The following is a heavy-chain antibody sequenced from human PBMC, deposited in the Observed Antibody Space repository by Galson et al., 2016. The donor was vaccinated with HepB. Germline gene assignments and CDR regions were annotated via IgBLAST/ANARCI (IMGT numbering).Heavy chain of an antibody. CDR3: ARSVGGSGWYYFDY. D-gene: IGHD6-19*01. V-gene: IGHV1-2*02. Sequence: SVKVSCKASGYTFTGYYMHWVRQAPGQGLEWMGWINPNSGGTFYAQKFQGRVTMTRDTSISTAYMELSRLRSDDTAVYYCARSVGGSGWYYFDYWGQGSLVTVSS. CDR1: GYTFTGYY. CDR2: INPNSGGT. J-gene: IGHJ4*02.